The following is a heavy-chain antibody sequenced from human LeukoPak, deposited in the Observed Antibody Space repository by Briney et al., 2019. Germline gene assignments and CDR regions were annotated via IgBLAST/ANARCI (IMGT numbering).Heavy chain of an antibody. D-gene: IGHD6-13*01. J-gene: IGHJ6*03. CDR3: AREGSLNYYDYYMDG. CDR2: IWYDGSNK. V-gene: IGHV3-33*01. CDR1: GFTFSSYG. Sequence: GGSLRLSCAASGFTFSSYGMHWVRQAPGKGLEWVAVIWYDGSNKYYADSVKGRFTISRDNSKNTLYLQMNSLRAEDTAVYYCAREGSLNYYDYYMDGWGKGTTVTVSS.